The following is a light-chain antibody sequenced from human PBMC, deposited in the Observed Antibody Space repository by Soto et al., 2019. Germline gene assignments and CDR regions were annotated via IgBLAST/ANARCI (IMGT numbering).Light chain of an antibody. V-gene: IGLV1-44*01. CDR3: AAWDDSLNGPGYV. CDR1: SSNIGSNT. CDR2: NDG. J-gene: IGLJ1*01. Sequence: QSVLTQPPSASGTPGQRVTISCSGSSSNIGSNTVNWYQQLPGTAPKLLIYNDGQRPSGVPDRFSGSKSGTSASLAISGLQSEDEADYYCAAWDDSLNGPGYVFGTGTKV.